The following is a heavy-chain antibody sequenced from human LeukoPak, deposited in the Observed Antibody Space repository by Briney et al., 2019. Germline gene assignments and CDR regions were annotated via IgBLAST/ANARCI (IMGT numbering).Heavy chain of an antibody. J-gene: IGHJ4*02. CDR1: GFTFDDYA. CDR2: LSWNSGSI. Sequence: GGSLRLSCAASGFTFDDYAMHWVRQAPGKGLEWVSGLSWNSGSIGYADSVKGRFTISRDNAKNSLYLQMNSLRAEDTALYYCAKGPGTAMVTPFDYWGQGTLVTVSS. V-gene: IGHV3-9*01. CDR3: AKGPGTAMVTPFDY. D-gene: IGHD5-18*01.